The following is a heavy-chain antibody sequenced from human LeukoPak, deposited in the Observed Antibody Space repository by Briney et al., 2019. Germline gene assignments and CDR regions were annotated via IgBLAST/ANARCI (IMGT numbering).Heavy chain of an antibody. Sequence: SETLSLTCTVSGGSISSYYWSWIRQPPGKGPEWIGYIYYSGSTNYNPSLKSRVTISVDTSKNQFSLKLSSVTAADTAVYYCARERSYYFDYWGQGTLVTVSS. V-gene: IGHV4-59*01. CDR3: ARERSYYFDY. D-gene: IGHD1-26*01. CDR2: IYYSGST. J-gene: IGHJ4*02. CDR1: GGSISSYY.